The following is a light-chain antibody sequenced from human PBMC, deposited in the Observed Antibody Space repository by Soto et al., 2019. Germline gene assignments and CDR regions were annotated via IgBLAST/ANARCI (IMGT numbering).Light chain of an antibody. CDR3: QQYGSSLIT. V-gene: IGKV3-20*01. Sequence: EIVLTQSPGTLSLSPGERATLSCRASQSVSSGSLAWYQQKPGQAPRLLIYDASSRATGIPDRFSGSGSGTDFILTISRLEPKDFAVYYCQQYGSSLITFGGGTKVDIK. CDR2: DAS. CDR1: QSVSSGS. J-gene: IGKJ4*01.